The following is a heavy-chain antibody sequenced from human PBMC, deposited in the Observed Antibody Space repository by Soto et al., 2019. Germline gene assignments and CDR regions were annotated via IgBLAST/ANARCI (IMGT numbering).Heavy chain of an antibody. CDR1: AFTFNNYA. Sequence: EVQLLESGGGLVQPGGSLSLSCAASAFTFNNYAMSWVRQAPGKGLEWVSGIGGSGRTTYYADSVKGRFTISRDNSNNPLFLQMNSLRAEDTAVYYCAKSRYSDSSGDFYDYWGQVTLVTVSS. V-gene: IGHV3-23*01. J-gene: IGHJ4*02. CDR2: IGGSGRTT. CDR3: AKSRYSDSSGDFYDY. D-gene: IGHD3-22*01.